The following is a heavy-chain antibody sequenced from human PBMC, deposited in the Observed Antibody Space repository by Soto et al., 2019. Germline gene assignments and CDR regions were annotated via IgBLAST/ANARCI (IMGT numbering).Heavy chain of an antibody. D-gene: IGHD3-22*01. V-gene: IGHV1-2*04. J-gene: IGHJ3*02. CDR1: GYTFTGYY. Sequence: GASVKVSCKASGYTFTGYYMHWVRQAPGQGLEWMGWINPNSGGTNYAQKFQGWVTMTRDTSISTAYMELSRLRPDDTAVYYCARGNYYDSSAGFSDAFDIWGQGTMVTVSS. CDR3: ARGNYYDSSAGFSDAFDI. CDR2: INPNSGGT.